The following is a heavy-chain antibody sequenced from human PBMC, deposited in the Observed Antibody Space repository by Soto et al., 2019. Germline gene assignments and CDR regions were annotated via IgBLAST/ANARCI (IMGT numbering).Heavy chain of an antibody. J-gene: IGHJ3*01. Sequence: EVQLVESGGGLVQPGGSLRLSCAASGFSFSIYSMNWVRQAPGKGLEGVSYISSSSGTIYYAESVKGRFTISRDNAKNSLYLQMNSLRAEDTAVYYCASYTWNDVKAFDFWGQGTMVTVSS. CDR1: GFSFSIYS. D-gene: IGHD1-1*01. CDR3: ASYTWNDVKAFDF. V-gene: IGHV3-48*04. CDR2: ISSSSGTI.